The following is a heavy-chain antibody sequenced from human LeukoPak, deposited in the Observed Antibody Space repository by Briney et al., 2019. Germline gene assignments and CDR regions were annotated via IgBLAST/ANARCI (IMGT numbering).Heavy chain of an antibody. J-gene: IGHJ4*02. D-gene: IGHD5-18*01. CDR3: ARQDTSMAWSYYFDY. CDR1: GGSISSSSYY. V-gene: IGHV4-39*01. CDR2: IYYSGST. Sequence: SETLSLTCTVSGGSISSSSYYWVWIRQPPGKGLEWIGSIYYSGSTYYTPSLKSRVTISVDTSKNQFSLKLSSVTAADTAVYYCARQDTSMAWSYYFDYWGQGTLVTVSS.